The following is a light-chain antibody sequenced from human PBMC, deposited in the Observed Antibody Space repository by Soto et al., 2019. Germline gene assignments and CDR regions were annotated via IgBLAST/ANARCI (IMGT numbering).Light chain of an antibody. Sequence: HSALTQPASVSGSPGQSITLSCTGTTSDVGGFDYVSWYQQHPGKVPKLMIFDVSNRPSGVSDRFSGSKSGNTASLTISGLQAEDEADYYCSSYTTTGTQVFGTGTKLTVL. CDR2: DVS. V-gene: IGLV2-14*03. J-gene: IGLJ1*01. CDR1: TSDVGGFDY. CDR3: SSYTTTGTQV.